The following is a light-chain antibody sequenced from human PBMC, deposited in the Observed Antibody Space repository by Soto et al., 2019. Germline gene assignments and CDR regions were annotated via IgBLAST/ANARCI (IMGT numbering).Light chain of an antibody. CDR1: SSNIGTGYD. J-gene: IGLJ2*01. CDR2: DNI. CDR3: QSYDSSLSAVV. Sequence: VLTQSSSVSGAPGPRVIISCTGSSSNIGTGYDVHWYQQLPGTAPRLLIYDNINRPSGVPDRFSGSQSGTSASLAITGLQTEDEADYYCQSYDSSLSAVVFGGGTKVTVL. V-gene: IGLV1-40*01.